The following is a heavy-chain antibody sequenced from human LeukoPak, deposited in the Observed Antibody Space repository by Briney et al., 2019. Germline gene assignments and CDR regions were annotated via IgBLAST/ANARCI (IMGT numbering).Heavy chain of an antibody. CDR3: AKDPGSDYYDSSGLDY. J-gene: IGHJ4*02. CDR2: IRYDGSNK. CDR1: GFTFSSYG. V-gene: IGHV3-30*02. Sequence: GGSLRLSCAASGFTFSSYGMHWVRQAPGKGLGWVAFIRYDGSNKYYADSVKGRFTISRDNSKNTLYLQMNSLRAEDTAVYYCAKDPGSDYYDSSGLDYWGQGTLVTVSS. D-gene: IGHD3-22*01.